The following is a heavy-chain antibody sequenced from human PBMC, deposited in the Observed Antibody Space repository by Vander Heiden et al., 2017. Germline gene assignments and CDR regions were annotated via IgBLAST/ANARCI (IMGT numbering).Heavy chain of an antibody. Sequence: EVQLLESGGGLVQPGGSLRLSCAASGLTFSPYVMAWVRQAPGKGLEWVSAIRGSGGKTYYADSVKGRFTISRDNSKNTLYLQMNSLRAEDTAVYYCASVVAVIVPARGDYFDYWGQGTLVTVSS. CDR2: IRGSGGKT. J-gene: IGHJ4*02. CDR1: GLTFSPYV. V-gene: IGHV3-23*01. CDR3: ASVVAVIVPARGDYFDY. D-gene: IGHD2-15*01.